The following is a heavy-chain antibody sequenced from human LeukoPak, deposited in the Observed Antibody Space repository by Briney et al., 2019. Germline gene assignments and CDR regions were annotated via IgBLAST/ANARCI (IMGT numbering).Heavy chain of an antibody. CDR3: ARVVVGATVNFDY. Sequence: ASVKVSCKASGYTFADYYMHWVRQAPGQGLEWMGWINPNSGGTNYAQKFQGRVTMTRDTSISTAFMELSRLRSDDTAVYYCARVVVGATVNFDYWGQGTLVTVSS. J-gene: IGHJ4*02. V-gene: IGHV1-2*02. CDR2: INPNSGGT. CDR1: GYTFADYY. D-gene: IGHD1-26*01.